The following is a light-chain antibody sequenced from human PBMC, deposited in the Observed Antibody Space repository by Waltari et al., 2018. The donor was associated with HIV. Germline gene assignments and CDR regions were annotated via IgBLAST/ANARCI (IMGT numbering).Light chain of an antibody. V-gene: IGLV1-40*01. CDR2: GNK. CDR3: QSYDISLSASVV. Sequence: QSMLTQPPSVSGAPGQRVPLSCTGSSSTIGADYDVHWSQQIPGTAPKLLISGNKNRPSGVPDRFSASKSGTSASLTISGLQAEDEADYFCQSYDISLSASVVFGGGTRLTVL. CDR1: SSTIGADYD. J-gene: IGLJ2*01.